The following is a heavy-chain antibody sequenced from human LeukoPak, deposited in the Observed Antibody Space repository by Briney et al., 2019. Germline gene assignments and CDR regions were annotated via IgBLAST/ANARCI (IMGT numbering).Heavy chain of an antibody. CDR1: GGSISSYY. Sequence: SETLSLTCTVSGGSISSYYWSWIRQPAGKGLEWIGRIYTSGSTNYNPSLKSRVTMSVDTSKNQFSLKLSSVTAADTAVYYCARDSRMYYYDSSGYWDYWGQGTLVTVSS. J-gene: IGHJ4*02. CDR2: IYTSGST. V-gene: IGHV4-4*07. CDR3: ARDSRMYYYDSSGYWDY. D-gene: IGHD3-22*01.